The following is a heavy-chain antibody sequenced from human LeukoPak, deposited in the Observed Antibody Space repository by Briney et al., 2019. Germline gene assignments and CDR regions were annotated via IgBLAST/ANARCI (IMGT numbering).Heavy chain of an antibody. V-gene: IGHV3-9*01. CDR2: ISWNSGSI. J-gene: IGHJ4*02. CDR1: GFTFDDYA. Sequence: PGGSLRLSCAASGFTFDDYAMHWVRQAPGEGLEWVSGISWNSGSIGYADSVKGRFTISRDNAKNSLYLQMNSLRAEDTALYYCAKDLGRITMVRGSQGFDYWGQGTLVTVSS. CDR3: AKDLGRITMVRGSQGFDY. D-gene: IGHD3-10*01.